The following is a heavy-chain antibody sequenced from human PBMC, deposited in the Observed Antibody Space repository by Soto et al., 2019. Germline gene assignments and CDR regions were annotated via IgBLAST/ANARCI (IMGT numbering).Heavy chain of an antibody. CDR3: ARLGYYDFWSDSHHPDYYYYYMDV. Sequence: SETLSLTCTVSGGSISSSSYYWGWIRQPPGKGLEWIGSIYYSGSTYYNPSLKSRVTISVDTSKNQFSLKLSSVTAADTAVYYCARLGYYDFWSDSHHPDYYYYYMDVWGKGTTVTAP. CDR1: GGSISSSSYY. D-gene: IGHD3-3*01. CDR2: IYYSGST. J-gene: IGHJ6*03. V-gene: IGHV4-39*01.